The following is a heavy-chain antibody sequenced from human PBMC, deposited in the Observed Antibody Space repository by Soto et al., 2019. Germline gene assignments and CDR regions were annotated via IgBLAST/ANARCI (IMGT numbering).Heavy chain of an antibody. CDR3: ARARLDTPALDY. V-gene: IGHV3-30-3*01. J-gene: IGHJ4*02. CDR2: MSYDGSNK. CDR1: GFTFSSYA. D-gene: IGHD2-2*01. Sequence: ESGGGVVQPGRSLRLSCAASGFTFSSYAMHWVRQAPGKGLEWVAVMSYDGSNKYYADSVKGRFTISRDNSKNTLYLQMNSLRAEDTAVYYCARARLDTPALDYWGQGTRVTVSS.